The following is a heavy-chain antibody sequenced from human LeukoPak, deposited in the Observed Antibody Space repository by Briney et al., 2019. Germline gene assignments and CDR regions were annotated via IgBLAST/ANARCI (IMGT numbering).Heavy chain of an antibody. D-gene: IGHD3-3*01. CDR3: AKDIHSSFGVVIDY. Sequence: GGSLRLSCAASGFNFDNYAFHWVRQAPGKGLEWVSGIGWNSTVIAYADSVKGRFTVSRDNAQNSLYLQMNSLRPEDTALYYCAKDIHSSFGVVIDYWGQGTLVTVSS. CDR2: IGWNSTVI. J-gene: IGHJ4*02. V-gene: IGHV3-9*01. CDR1: GFNFDNYA.